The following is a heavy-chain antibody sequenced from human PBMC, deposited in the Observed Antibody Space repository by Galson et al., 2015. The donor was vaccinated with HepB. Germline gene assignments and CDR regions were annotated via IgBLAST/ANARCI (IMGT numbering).Heavy chain of an antibody. J-gene: IGHJ4*02. CDR2: ISYDGSDK. D-gene: IGHD1-7*01. CDR3: AREDNWNYWVY. CDR1: GFTFANYG. V-gene: IGHV3-30*03. Sequence: SLRLSCAASGFTFANYGLHWVRQAPGKGLEWVAIISYDGSDKKYADSVKGRFTVSRDNSKNTLCLQLHSVRTEDTAVYYCAREDNWNYWVYWGQGTLVTVSS.